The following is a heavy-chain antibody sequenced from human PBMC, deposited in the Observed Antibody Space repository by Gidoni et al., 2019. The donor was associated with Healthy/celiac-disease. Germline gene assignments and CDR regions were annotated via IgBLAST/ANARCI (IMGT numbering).Heavy chain of an antibody. D-gene: IGHD5-12*01. V-gene: IGHV3-23*01. J-gene: IGHJ4*02. CDR3: AKLVAARGDY. Sequence: EVQLLESGGGLVQPGGSLRLSCSDRGFTFSSYAMSWVRPAPGKGLGCVSAISGGGGSTYYADSVKGRFTISRDNSKNTLYLQMNSLRAEDTAVYYCAKLVAARGDYWGQGTLVTVSS. CDR1: GFTFSSYA. CDR2: ISGGGGST.